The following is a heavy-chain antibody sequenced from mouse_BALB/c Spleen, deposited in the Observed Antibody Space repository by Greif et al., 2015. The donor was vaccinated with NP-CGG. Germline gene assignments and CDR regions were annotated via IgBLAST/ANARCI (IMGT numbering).Heavy chain of an antibody. CDR2: IYPGSGNT. CDR1: GYTFTDYY. J-gene: IGHJ4*01. V-gene: IGHV1-84*02. CDR3: AFLFFPCVMDY. Sequence: QVQLQQKGQEPEKEEKPVKISCKASGYTFTDYYINWVKQKPGQGLEWIGGIYPGSGNTKYNEKFKGKATLTVDTSSSTAYMQLSSLTSEDTAVDFCAFLFFPCVMDYWGQGTSVTVSS.